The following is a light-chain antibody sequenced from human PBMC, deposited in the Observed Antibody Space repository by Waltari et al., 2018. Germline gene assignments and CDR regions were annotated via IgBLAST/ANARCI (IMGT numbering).Light chain of an antibody. CDR1: QSVSSSY. CDR2: GAS. Sequence: EIVLTQSPGTLSLPPGERATLSCRASQSVSSSYLAWYQQKPGQAPRLLIHGASSRATGIPDRFSGSGSGTDFTLTISRLEPEDFAVYYCQQYGSSFGPGTKVDIK. V-gene: IGKV3-20*01. J-gene: IGKJ3*01. CDR3: QQYGSS.